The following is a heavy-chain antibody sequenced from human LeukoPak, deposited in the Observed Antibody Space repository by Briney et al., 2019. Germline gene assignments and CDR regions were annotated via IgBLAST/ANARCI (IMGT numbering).Heavy chain of an antibody. Sequence: GGSLRLSCAAFGFTFTSYWMNWVRQAPGMGLEWVANIKQDGSEKYYVDSVKGRFTISRDNAKNSLYLQMNSLRAEDTAVYYCARDPDRDGVDYWGQGTLVTVSS. J-gene: IGHJ4*02. D-gene: IGHD1-14*01. V-gene: IGHV3-7*01. CDR2: IKQDGSEK. CDR3: ARDPDRDGVDY. CDR1: GFTFTSYW.